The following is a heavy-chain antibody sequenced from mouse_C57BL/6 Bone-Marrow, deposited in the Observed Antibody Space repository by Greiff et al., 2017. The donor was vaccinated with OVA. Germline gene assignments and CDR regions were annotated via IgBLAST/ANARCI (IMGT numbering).Heavy chain of an antibody. V-gene: IGHV1-58*01. CDR3: ARGALIYYYGSSLDY. CDR2: IYIGNGYT. CDR1: GYTFTSYG. J-gene: IGHJ2*01. Sequence: EVQLQESGAELVRPGSSVKMSCKTSGYTFTSYGINWVKQRPGQGLEWIGYIYIGNGYTEYNEKFKGKATLTSDTSSSTAYMQLSSLTSEDSAIYFCARGALIYYYGSSLDYWGQGTTLTVSS. D-gene: IGHD1-1*01.